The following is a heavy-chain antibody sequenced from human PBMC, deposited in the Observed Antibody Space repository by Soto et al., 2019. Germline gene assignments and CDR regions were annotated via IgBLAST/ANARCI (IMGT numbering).Heavy chain of an antibody. CDR1: GFTFSDHW. J-gene: IGHJ3*01. CDR2: IKPDGSEK. Sequence: VQLVESGGGLVQPGGSLRLSCVASGFTFSDHWMTWVRQAPGRRPEWVANIKPDGSEKYYMDSVTGRFAISRDKAKNSLSLLMNSLGPEDTAVFYCVRIRGGGAYDLWGQGTMVTVS. V-gene: IGHV3-7*05. D-gene: IGHD3-3*01. CDR3: VRIRGGGAYDL.